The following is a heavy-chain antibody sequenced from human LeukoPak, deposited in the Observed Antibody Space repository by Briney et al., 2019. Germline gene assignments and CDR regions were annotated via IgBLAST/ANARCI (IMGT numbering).Heavy chain of an antibody. Sequence: SETLSLTCTVSGYPISSGFHWGWIRQPPRKGLEWIGRKYHTGSTYYKPSLRSRVTISIDTSKNQFSLKLSAVTAAETAVYYCPRPGAHVLYSPFDYWGQGTLVTVSS. V-gene: IGHV4-38-2*02. CDR2: KYHTGST. CDR3: PRPGAHVLYSPFDY. D-gene: IGHD2-2*02. J-gene: IGHJ4*02. CDR1: GYPISSGFH.